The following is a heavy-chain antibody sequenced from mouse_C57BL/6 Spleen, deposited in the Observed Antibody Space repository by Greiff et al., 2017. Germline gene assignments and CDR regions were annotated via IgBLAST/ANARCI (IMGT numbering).Heavy chain of an antibody. CDR1: GYTFTSYW. CDR2: IHPSDSDT. Sequence: VQLQQPGAELVKPGASVKVSCKASGYTFTSYWMHWVKQRPGQGLEWIGRIHPSDSDTNYNQKFKGKATLTVDKSSSTAYVLLSSLTSEDSAVYYCAIGMVTHYAMGYWGQGTSVTVSS. J-gene: IGHJ4*01. CDR3: AIGMVTHYAMGY. D-gene: IGHD1-1*02. V-gene: IGHV1-74*01.